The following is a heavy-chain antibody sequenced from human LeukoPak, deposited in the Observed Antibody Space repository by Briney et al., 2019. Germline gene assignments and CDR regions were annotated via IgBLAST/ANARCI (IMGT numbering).Heavy chain of an antibody. D-gene: IGHD1-26*01. V-gene: IGHV3-7*01. CDR3: ARGGKMLGYFDY. Sequence: GGSLRLSCAASGFSFSNYWMTWVRQAPGKGLEWVANINEAGNDKYYVDSVTGRFTMSRDNAKNSLYLQMNSLRAEDTAVYYCARGGKMLGYFDYWGQGTLVTVSS. CDR2: INEAGNDK. CDR1: GFSFSNYW. J-gene: IGHJ4*02.